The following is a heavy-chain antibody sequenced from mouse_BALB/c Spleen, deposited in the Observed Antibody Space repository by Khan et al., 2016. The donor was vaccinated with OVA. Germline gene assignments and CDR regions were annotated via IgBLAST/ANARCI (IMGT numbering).Heavy chain of an antibody. D-gene: IGHD2-3*01. CDR2: ISSGSSTI. CDR1: GFTFSGFG. V-gene: IGHV5-17*02. Sequence: EVELVESGGGLVQPGGSRKLSCAASGFTFSGFGMHWVRQAPEKGLEWVAYISSGSSTIYYADTVKGRFTISRDNSKNTPFLQMTSLRSEDTARYFCARTGYYYLDYWGQGTTLTVSS. J-gene: IGHJ2*01. CDR3: ARTGYYYLDY.